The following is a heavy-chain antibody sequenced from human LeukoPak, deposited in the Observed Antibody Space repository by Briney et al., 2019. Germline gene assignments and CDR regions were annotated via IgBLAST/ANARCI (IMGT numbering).Heavy chain of an antibody. Sequence: SETLSLTXKVSGGSVSSHYWSWIRQTPGRGLEWIGYIYYIGTTSYNPSLKSRVTISVDTSKNQFSLKLSAVAAADTAVYYCARDQRYSYGDYYFDYWGQGTLVTVSS. CDR3: ARDQRYSYGDYYFDY. CDR1: GGSVSSHY. D-gene: IGHD5-18*01. V-gene: IGHV4-59*02. J-gene: IGHJ4*02. CDR2: IYYIGTT.